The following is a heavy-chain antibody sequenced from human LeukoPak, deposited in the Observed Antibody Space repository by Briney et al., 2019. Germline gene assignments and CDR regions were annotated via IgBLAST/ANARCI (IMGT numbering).Heavy chain of an antibody. CDR3: ARHDSYSSSFPYNWFDP. D-gene: IGHD6-13*01. V-gene: IGHV1-69*06. CDR1: GYTFTSYY. J-gene: IGHJ5*02. CDR2: IIPLFGAP. Sequence: SVKVSCKASGYTFTSYYMHWVRQAPGQGLERMGGIIPLFGAPNYAQKFQGRVTITADKSTTTAYMELSSLRSEDTAVYFCARHDSYSSSFPYNWFDPWGQGTLVTVSS.